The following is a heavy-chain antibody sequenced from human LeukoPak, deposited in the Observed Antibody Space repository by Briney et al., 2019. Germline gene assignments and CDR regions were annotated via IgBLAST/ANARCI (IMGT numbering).Heavy chain of an antibody. CDR3: ARGVNYYDSSGVDY. J-gene: IGHJ4*02. Sequence: GASVRVSCKASGYDFINYDINWVRQATGQGLEWMGWMNPNSGNTGYAQKFQGRVTMTRNTSISTAYMELSSLRSEDTAVYYCARGVNYYDSSGVDYWGQGPLVTVSS. V-gene: IGHV1-8*02. CDR1: GYDFINYD. D-gene: IGHD3-22*01. CDR2: MNPNSGNT.